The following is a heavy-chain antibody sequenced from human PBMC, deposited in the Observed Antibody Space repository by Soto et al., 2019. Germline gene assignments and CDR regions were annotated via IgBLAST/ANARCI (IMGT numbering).Heavy chain of an antibody. CDR3: ARDLEGYYADF. D-gene: IGHD3-22*01. CDR1: GFTFGDFD. Sequence: QVYLVESGGGLVKPGGSLRLSCVTSGFTFGDFDMSWMRQAPGKGLEWVSHINSRSTYTNYADSVKGRFTVSRDNAKNSLSLQMNSLRVEDKAVYDCARDLEGYYADFWGQGTLVTVSP. CDR2: INSRSTYT. V-gene: IGHV3-11*06. J-gene: IGHJ4*02.